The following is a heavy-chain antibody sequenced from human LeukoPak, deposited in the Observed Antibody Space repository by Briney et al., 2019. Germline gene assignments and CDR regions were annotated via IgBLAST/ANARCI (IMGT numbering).Heavy chain of an antibody. CDR3: ASHFRSNHYYFYYMDV. D-gene: IGHD3-16*02. CDR1: GGSLDRYA. CDR2: TAPIFGTP. V-gene: IGHV1-69*05. Sequence: GASVKVSCKASGGSLDRYAISWVRQAPGQGLEWMGGTAPIFGTPNYAQNFQGRVTITTDESTSTAYMELSSLRSDDTAVYYCASHFRSNHYYFYYMDVWGTGTTVTVSS. J-gene: IGHJ6*03.